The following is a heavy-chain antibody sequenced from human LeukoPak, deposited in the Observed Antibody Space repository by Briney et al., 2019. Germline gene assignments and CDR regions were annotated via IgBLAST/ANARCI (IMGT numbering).Heavy chain of an antibody. CDR2: INHSGST. Sequence: SETLSLTCAVYGGSFSGYYWSWIRQPPGKGLEWIGEINHSGSTNYNPSLKSRVTISVDTSKNQFSLKLSSVTAADTAVYYCARVGGWYPYYYYYYMDVWGKGTTVTVSS. V-gene: IGHV4-34*01. D-gene: IGHD2-15*01. CDR3: ARVGGWYPYYYYYYMDV. J-gene: IGHJ6*03. CDR1: GGSFSGYY.